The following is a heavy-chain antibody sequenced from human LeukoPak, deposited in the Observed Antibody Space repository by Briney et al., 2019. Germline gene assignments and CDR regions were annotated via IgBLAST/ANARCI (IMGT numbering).Heavy chain of an antibody. CDR3: ARDLDMITFGGVISF. CDR2: ISSSSSYI. Sequence: GGSLRLSCAASGFTFSSYSMNWVRQAPGKGLEWVSSISSSSSYIYYADSVNGRFTISRDNAKNSLYLQMNSLRAEDTAVYYCARDLDMITFGGVISFWGQGTLVTVSS. D-gene: IGHD3-16*02. V-gene: IGHV3-21*01. J-gene: IGHJ4*02. CDR1: GFTFSSYS.